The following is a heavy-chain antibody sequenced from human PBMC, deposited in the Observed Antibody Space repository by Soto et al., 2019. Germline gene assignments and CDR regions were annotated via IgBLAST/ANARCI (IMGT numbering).Heavy chain of an antibody. D-gene: IGHD6-13*01. CDR3: ARAYSSSWYYYYYGMDV. J-gene: IGHJ6*02. V-gene: IGHV3-21*01. Sequence: PWGSLRLSCAASGFTFSSYSINLFRHSPFKWLEWVSSISSSSSYIYYADSVKGRFTISRDNAKNSLYLQMNSLRAEDTAVYYCARAYSSSWYYYYYGMDVWGQGTTVTVSS. CDR1: GFTFSSYS. CDR2: ISSSSSYI.